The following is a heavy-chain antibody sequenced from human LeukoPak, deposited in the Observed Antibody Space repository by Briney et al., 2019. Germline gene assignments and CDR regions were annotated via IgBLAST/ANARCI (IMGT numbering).Heavy chain of an antibody. D-gene: IGHD3-10*01. CDR1: GGSISSSSYY. CDR2: IYYSGST. J-gene: IGHJ4*02. CDR3: ARSPHGSGSYVSGYFGY. V-gene: IGHV4-39*07. Sequence: SETLSLTCTVSGGSISSSSYYWGWIRQPPGKGLEWIGSIYYSGSTYYNPSLKSRVTISVDTSKNQFSLKLSSVTAADTAVYYCARSPHGSGSYVSGYFGYWGQGTLVTVSS.